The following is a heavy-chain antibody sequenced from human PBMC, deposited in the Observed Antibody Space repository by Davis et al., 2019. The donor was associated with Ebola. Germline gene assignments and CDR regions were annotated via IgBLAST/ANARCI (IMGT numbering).Heavy chain of an antibody. V-gene: IGHV3-9*01. Sequence: SLKISCVASGFSFDDYAMHWVRQTPGKGLEWVSGISWDSGSIGYADSVRGRFTISRDNAKNSLNLQMNSLRVEDTAVYYCARVRGLDVWGQGTTVTVSS. CDR1: GFSFDDYA. D-gene: IGHD2-21*01. CDR3: ARVRGLDV. CDR2: ISWDSGSI. J-gene: IGHJ6*02.